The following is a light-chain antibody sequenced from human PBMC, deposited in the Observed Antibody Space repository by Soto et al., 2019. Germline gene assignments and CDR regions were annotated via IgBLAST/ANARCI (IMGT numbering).Light chain of an antibody. CDR2: GAS. V-gene: IGKV3-20*01. Sequence: EIVLTQSPDTLSLSPGEGVTLSCRASQTVTSDYLAWYQQKPGQPPRLLIYGASIGAAGLPDRFSGSGSGTEFKLTISRLEPEDFAVYYCHQYGGAPYTFGPGTDLKIK. CDR1: QTVTSDY. J-gene: IGKJ2*01. CDR3: HQYGGAPYT.